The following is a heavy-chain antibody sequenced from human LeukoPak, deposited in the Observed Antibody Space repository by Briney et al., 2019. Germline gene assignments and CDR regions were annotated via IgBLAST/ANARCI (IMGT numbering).Heavy chain of an antibody. CDR1: GGSISSYY. CDR2: IYYSGST. CDR3: ARGQGDSSGYCHDY. V-gene: IGHV4-59*12. J-gene: IGHJ4*02. D-gene: IGHD3-22*01. Sequence: PSETLSLTCTVSGGSISSYYWSWIRQPPGKGLEWIGYIYYSGSTNYNPSLKSRVTISVDTSKNQFSLKLSSVTAADTAVYYCARGQGDSSGYCHDYWGQGTLVTVAS.